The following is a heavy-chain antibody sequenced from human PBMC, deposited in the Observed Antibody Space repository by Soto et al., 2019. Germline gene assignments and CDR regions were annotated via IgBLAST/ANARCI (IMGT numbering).Heavy chain of an antibody. J-gene: IGHJ6*02. V-gene: IGHV4-30-2*01. CDR2: IYHTGNT. CDR3: AIVELTLSTPFPSGMAV. D-gene: IGHD2-2*01. Sequence: QLQLQESGSGLVKPSQTLSLTCTVSGGSINSGGYSWIWIRQPPGKGLEWIGYIYHTGNTFYNPSLQTRVTISLAPSTTPFSLSLGSVTAAATAMYYCAIVELTLSTPFPSGMAVLGQGTTVTVSS. CDR1: GGSINSGGYS.